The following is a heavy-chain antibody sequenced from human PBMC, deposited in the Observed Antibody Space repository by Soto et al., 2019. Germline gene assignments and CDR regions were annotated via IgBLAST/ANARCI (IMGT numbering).Heavy chain of an antibody. CDR1: GFTFSTYA. V-gene: IGHV3-23*01. CDR2: ISGSGGSI. J-gene: IGHJ6*02. D-gene: IGHD1-1*01. Sequence: EVQLLESGGGLVQPGGSLRLSCAASGFTFSTYAMNWVRQAQGNGLEWVSAISGSGGSIHYADSVKGRFTISRDNSKNTLYLQMNSLRDADTAVYHCVKGYWKGDVWGQGTTVTVSS. CDR3: VKGYWKGDV.